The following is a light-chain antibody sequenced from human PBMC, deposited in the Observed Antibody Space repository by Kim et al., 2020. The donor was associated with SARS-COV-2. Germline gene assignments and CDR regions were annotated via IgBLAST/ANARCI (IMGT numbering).Light chain of an antibody. CDR1: RIGSKS. V-gene: IGLV3-21*04. CDR2: YDS. Sequence: PGKTARVSCGGNRIGSKSVHWYQQRSGQAPVLVIYYDSDRPSGIPERFSGSNSGNTATLTISRVEAGDEADYYCQVWDSSSDHRVVFGGGTKVTVL. CDR3: QVWDSSSDHRVV. J-gene: IGLJ2*01.